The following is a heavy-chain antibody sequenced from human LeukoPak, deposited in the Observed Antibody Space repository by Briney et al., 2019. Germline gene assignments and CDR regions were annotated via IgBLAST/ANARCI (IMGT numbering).Heavy chain of an antibody. V-gene: IGHV3-53*01. CDR3: AKGPSYDFWSGYISYYFDY. J-gene: IGHJ4*02. D-gene: IGHD3-3*01. CDR2: IYSGGST. Sequence: GGSLRLSCAASGFTVSSNYMSWVRQAPGKGLEWVSVIYSGGSTYYADSVKGRFTISRDNSKNTLYLQMNSLRAEDTAVYYCAKGPSYDFWSGYISYYFDYWGQGTLVTVSS. CDR1: GFTVSSNY.